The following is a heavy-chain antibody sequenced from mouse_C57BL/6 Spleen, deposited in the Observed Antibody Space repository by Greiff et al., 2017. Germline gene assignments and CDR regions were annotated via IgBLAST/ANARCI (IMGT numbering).Heavy chain of an antibody. CDR2: IYPGDGDT. V-gene: IGHV1-82*01. J-gene: IGHJ4*01. CDR3: ARSHYYGSSYVDAMDY. Sequence: QVQLKESGPELVKPGASVKISCKASGYAFSSSWLNWVKQRPGKGLEWIGRIYPGDGDTNYNGKFKGKATLTADKSSSTAYMQLSSLTSEDSAVYFCARSHYYGSSYVDAMDYWGQGTSVTVSS. D-gene: IGHD1-1*01. CDR1: GYAFSSSW.